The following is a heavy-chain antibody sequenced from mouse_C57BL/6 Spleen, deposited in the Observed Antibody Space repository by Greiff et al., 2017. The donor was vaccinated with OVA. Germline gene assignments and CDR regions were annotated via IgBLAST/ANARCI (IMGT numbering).Heavy chain of an antibody. CDR2: ISSGGSYT. CDR1: GFTFSSYG. CDR3: ARHGDYGSSIDY. V-gene: IGHV5-6*01. Sequence: EVQVVESGGDLVKPGGSLKLSCAASGFTFSSYGMSWVRQTPDKRLEWVATISSGGSYTYYPDSVKGRFTISRDNAKNTLYLQMSSLKSEDTAMYYCARHGDYGSSIDYWGQGTTLTVSS. J-gene: IGHJ2*01. D-gene: IGHD1-1*01.